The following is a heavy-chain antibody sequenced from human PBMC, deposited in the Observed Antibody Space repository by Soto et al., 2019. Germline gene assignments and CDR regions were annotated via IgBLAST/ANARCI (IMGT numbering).Heavy chain of an antibody. CDR2: IKSKTDGGTT. J-gene: IGHJ6*02. CDR3: TTDAHCSSTSCYGDYYYGMDV. V-gene: IGHV3-15*07. CDR1: GFTFSNAW. D-gene: IGHD2-2*01. Sequence: PGGSLRLCCAASGFTFSNAWINWVRQAPGKGLEWVGRIKSKTDGGTTDYAAPVKGRFTISRDDSKNTLYLQMNSLKTEDIAVYYCTTDAHCSSTSCYGDYYYGMDVWGQGTTVTVSS.